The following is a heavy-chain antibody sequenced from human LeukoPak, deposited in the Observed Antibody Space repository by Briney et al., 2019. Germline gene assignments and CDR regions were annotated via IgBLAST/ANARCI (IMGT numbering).Heavy chain of an antibody. CDR1: GDTFTSYY. Sequence: ASVKVSCKASGDTFTSYYMHWVRQAPGQGLEWMGIINPSGGSTSYAQKFQGRVTMTRDTSTSTVYMELSSLRSEDTAVYYCARDLRELPRADAFDIWGQGTMVTVSS. D-gene: IGHD1-26*01. CDR3: ARDLRELPRADAFDI. CDR2: INPSGGST. V-gene: IGHV1-46*03. J-gene: IGHJ3*02.